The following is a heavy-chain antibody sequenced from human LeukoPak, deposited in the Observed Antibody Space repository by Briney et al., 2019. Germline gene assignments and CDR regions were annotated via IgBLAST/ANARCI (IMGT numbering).Heavy chain of an antibody. CDR2: IYSGGNT. Sequence: GGSLRLSCAVSGFTVSSYFISWVRQVPGKGLEWVSSIYSGGNTYYADSVKGRFTISRDNSKNTLYLQMNSLRAEDTAVYYCARVRRILEGYGMDVWGQGTTVTVSS. CDR3: ARVRRILEGYGMDV. CDR1: GFTVSSYF. V-gene: IGHV3-66*01. D-gene: IGHD3-3*01. J-gene: IGHJ6*02.